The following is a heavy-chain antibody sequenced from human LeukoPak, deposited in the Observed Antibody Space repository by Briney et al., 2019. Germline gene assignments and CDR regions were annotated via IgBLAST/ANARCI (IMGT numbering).Heavy chain of an antibody. CDR3: ARETMVRGVTTWFDP. J-gene: IGHJ5*02. CDR2: ISGSGGST. D-gene: IGHD3-10*01. V-gene: IGHV3-23*01. Sequence: GGSLRLSCAASGLTFSSYAMNWVRQAPGKGLEWVSGISGSGGSTYYADSVKGRFTISRDNSKNTVYLQMNSLRAEDTAVYYCARETMVRGVTTWFDPWGQGTLVTVSS. CDR1: GLTFSSYA.